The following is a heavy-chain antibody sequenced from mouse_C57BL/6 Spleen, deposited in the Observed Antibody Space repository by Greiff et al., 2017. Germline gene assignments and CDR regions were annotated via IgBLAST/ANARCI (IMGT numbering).Heavy chain of an antibody. V-gene: IGHV1-82*01. J-gene: IGHJ2*01. CDR3: ATFFFDY. CDR1: GYAFSSSW. Sequence: QVQLKESGPELVKPGASVKISCKASGYAFSSSWMNWVKQRPGKGLEWIGRIYPGDGDTNYNGKFKGKATLTADKSSSTAYMQLSSLTSEDSAVYFCATFFFDYWGQGTTLTVSS. CDR2: IYPGDGDT.